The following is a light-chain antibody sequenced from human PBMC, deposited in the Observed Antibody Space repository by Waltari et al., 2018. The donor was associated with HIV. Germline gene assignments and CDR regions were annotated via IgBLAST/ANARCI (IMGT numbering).Light chain of an antibody. CDR2: GVS. CDR1: QNCSRQ. J-gene: IGKJ1*01. V-gene: IGKV3-15*01. Sequence: EVVTTQAPAPRSGCPGDRAALSSSASQNCSRQVDWYHQKPGQAPRLLIYGVSTRATGVPARFSGSGSGTEFTLTISSLQSDDFAVYYCQQYSHRPPRTFGQGTKVEVK. CDR3: QQYSHRPPRT.